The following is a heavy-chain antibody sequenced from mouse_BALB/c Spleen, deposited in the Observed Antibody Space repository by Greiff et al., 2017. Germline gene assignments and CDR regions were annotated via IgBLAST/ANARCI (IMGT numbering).Heavy chain of an antibody. CDR1: GYSITSDYA. J-gene: IGHJ2*01. CDR2: ISYSGST. Sequence: EVKLEESGPGLVKPSQSLSLTCTVTGYSITSDYAWNWIRQFPGNKLEWMGYISYSGSTSYNPSLKSRISITRDTSKNQFFLQLNSVTTEDTATYYCARWRTRTAFFDYWGQGTTLTVSS. CDR3: ARWRTRTAFFDY. D-gene: IGHD1-2*01. V-gene: IGHV3-2*02.